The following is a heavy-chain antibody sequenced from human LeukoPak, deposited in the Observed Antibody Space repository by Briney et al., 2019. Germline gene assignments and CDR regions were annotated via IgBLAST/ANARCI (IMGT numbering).Heavy chain of an antibody. Sequence: GGSLRLSCAASGFTFSSYAMSWVRQAPGKGLEWVSAISGSGGSTYYADSVKDRFTISRDNSKNTLYLQMNSLRAEDTAVYYCAKDTGNYDFWSGLISTETFDAFDIWGQGTMVTVSS. CDR1: GFTFSSYA. V-gene: IGHV3-23*01. CDR2: ISGSGGST. D-gene: IGHD3-3*01. CDR3: AKDTGNYDFWSGLISTETFDAFDI. J-gene: IGHJ3*02.